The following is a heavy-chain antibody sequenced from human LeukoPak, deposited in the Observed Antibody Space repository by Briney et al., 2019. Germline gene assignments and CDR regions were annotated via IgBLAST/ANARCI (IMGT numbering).Heavy chain of an antibody. J-gene: IGHJ4*02. CDR3: ARNSGSNRPVDC. D-gene: IGHD1-26*01. CDR1: GFTFSTYW. V-gene: IGHV3-7*02. CDR2: IKEDGSEK. Sequence: GGSLRLSCAASGFTFSTYWVTWVRQAPGKGLEWVANIKEDGSEKYYVDSLKGRFTISRDNAKNSLYLQMNSLRAEDTAVYYCARNSGSNRPVDCWGQGTLVAVSS.